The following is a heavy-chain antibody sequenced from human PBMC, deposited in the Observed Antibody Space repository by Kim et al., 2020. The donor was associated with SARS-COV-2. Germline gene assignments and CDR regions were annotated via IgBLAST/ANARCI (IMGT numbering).Heavy chain of an antibody. V-gene: IGHV4-34*01. CDR2: INHSGST. CDR1: GGSFSGYY. Sequence: SETLSLTCAVYGGSFSGYYWSWIRQPPGKGLEWIGEINHSGSTNYNPSLKSRVTISVDTSKNQFSLKLSSVTAADTAVYYCARYGSGTPQKPNAFDIWGQGTMVTVSS. CDR3: ARYGSGTPQKPNAFDI. D-gene: IGHD3-10*01. J-gene: IGHJ3*02.